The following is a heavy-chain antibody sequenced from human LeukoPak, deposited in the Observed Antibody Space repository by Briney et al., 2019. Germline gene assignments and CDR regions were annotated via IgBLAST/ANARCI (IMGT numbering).Heavy chain of an antibody. V-gene: IGHV3-21*04. CDR1: GFTFSSYS. CDR3: AKDPHPHLAAAGPNFDY. D-gene: IGHD6-13*01. Sequence: PGGSLRLSCAASGFTFSSYSMNWVRQAPGKGLEWVSSISSSSSYIYYADSVKGRFTISRDNAKNSLYLQMNSLRAEDTALYYCAKDPHPHLAAAGPNFDYWGQGTLVTVSS. CDR2: ISSSSSYI. J-gene: IGHJ4*02.